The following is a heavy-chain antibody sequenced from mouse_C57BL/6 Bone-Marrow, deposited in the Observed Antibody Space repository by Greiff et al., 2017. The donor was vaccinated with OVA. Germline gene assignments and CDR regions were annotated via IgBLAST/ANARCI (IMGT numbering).Heavy chain of an antibody. J-gene: IGHJ3*01. CDR2: IHPNSGST. CDR1: GYTFTSYW. Sequence: QVQLQQPGAELVKPGASVKLSCKASGYTFTSYWMHWVKQRPGQGLEWIGMIHPNSGSTNYNEKFKSKATLTVDKSSSTAYMQLSSLTSEDSAVYYCARGAIYYGNYGGFAYWGQGTLVTVSA. V-gene: IGHV1-64*01. CDR3: ARGAIYYGNYGGFAY. D-gene: IGHD2-1*01.